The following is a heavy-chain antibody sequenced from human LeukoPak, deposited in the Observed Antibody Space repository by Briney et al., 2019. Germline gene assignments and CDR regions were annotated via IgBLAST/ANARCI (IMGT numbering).Heavy chain of an antibody. D-gene: IGHD2/OR15-2a*01. V-gene: IGHV4-34*01. CDR2: INHSGST. CDR1: GGSFSGYY. J-gene: IGHJ4*02. Sequence: SETLSLTCAVYGGSFSGYYWSWIRQPPGKGLEWIGKINHSGSTNHNPSPKSRVTISVDTSKNQFSLKVSSVTAADTAVYYCARDKIGGINFDYWGQGTLITVSA. CDR3: ARDKIGGINFDY.